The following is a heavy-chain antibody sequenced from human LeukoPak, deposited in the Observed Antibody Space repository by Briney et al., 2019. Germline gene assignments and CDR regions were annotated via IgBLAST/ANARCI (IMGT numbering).Heavy chain of an antibody. J-gene: IGHJ4*02. Sequence: GGSLRLSCAASGFTFNTYTMNWVRQAPGKRLEWVSYISGSSGIIDYADSVRGRFTISRDNAKNSLYLQMNSLRAEDTAVYYCATSLGPLTEYWGQGTLVTVSS. CDR3: ATSLGPLTEY. CDR1: GFTFNTYT. D-gene: IGHD7-27*01. CDR2: ISGSSGII. V-gene: IGHV3-48*01.